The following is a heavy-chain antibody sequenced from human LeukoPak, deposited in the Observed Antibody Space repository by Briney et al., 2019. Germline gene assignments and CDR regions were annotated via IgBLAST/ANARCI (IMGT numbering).Heavy chain of an antibody. J-gene: IGHJ5*02. CDR2: IYPGDSDT. Sequence: GESLKISCKGSGHIFTSYWIGWVRQMPGKGLEWMGIIYPGDSDTRYSPSFQGQVTISAHKSIRTAYLQWSSLKASDTAMYYCATYEKYSSGWYSPFDPWGQGTLVTVSS. CDR1: GHIFTSYW. CDR3: ATYEKYSSGWYSPFDP. V-gene: IGHV5-51*01. D-gene: IGHD6-19*01.